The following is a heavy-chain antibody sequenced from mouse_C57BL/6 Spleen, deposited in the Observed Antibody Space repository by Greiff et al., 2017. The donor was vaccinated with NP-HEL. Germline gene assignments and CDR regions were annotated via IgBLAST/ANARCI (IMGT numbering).Heavy chain of an antibody. CDR3: AREGLYYDYDGRFSFAY. CDR1: GYTFTSYW. Sequence: QVQLQQPVAELVKPGASVKLSCKASGYTFTSYWMHWVKQRPGRGLEWIGRIDPNSGGTKYNEKFKSKATLTVDKPSSTAYMQLSSLTSEDSAVYYCAREGLYYDYDGRFSFAYWGQGTLVTVSA. J-gene: IGHJ3*01. D-gene: IGHD2-4*01. CDR2: IDPNSGGT. V-gene: IGHV1-72*01.